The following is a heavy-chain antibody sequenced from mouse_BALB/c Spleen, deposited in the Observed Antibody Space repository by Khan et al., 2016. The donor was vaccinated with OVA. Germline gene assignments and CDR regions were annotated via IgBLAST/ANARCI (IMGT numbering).Heavy chain of an antibody. CDR2: IRYDGNS. Sequence: EVQLQESGPGLVKPSQSLSLTCSVTGYSITSGYFWNWIRQFPGNKLEWMGYIRYDGNSNYNPSLKNRISITRDTSKNQFFLKLNSVTSEDTATECSARGGSSGPAWFADWGQGTLVTVSA. CDR1: GYSITSGYF. D-gene: IGHD3-1*01. J-gene: IGHJ3*01. V-gene: IGHV3-6*02. CDR3: ARGGSSGPAWFAD.